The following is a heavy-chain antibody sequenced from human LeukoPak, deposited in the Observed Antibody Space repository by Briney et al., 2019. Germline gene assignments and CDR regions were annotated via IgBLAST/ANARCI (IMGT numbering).Heavy chain of an antibody. Sequence: ASVKVSCKASGYTFTSYDINWVRQATGQGLEWMGWMNPNSGNTGYAQKFQGRVTMTRNTSISTAYMELSSLRSEGTAVYYCARAGIAARRGGFGYWGQGTLVTVSS. J-gene: IGHJ4*02. V-gene: IGHV1-8*01. D-gene: IGHD6-6*01. CDR2: MNPNSGNT. CDR3: ARAGIAARRGGFGY. CDR1: GYTFTSYD.